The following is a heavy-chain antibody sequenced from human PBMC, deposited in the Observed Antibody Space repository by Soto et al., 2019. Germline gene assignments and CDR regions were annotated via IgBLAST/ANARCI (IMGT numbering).Heavy chain of an antibody. CDR3: VKGKESGYRGAFDS. Sequence: GGSLRLSCAATGFNFGSYAMGWVRQAPGKGLEWVSGVSGSGGSPYYADSVKGRLTISKDKSKNTLYLDLNNLRSEDTAVYFCVKGKESGYRGAFDSWGQGTMVTVSS. CDR1: GFNFGSYA. V-gene: IGHV3-23*01. CDR2: VSGSGGSP. D-gene: IGHD5-18*01. J-gene: IGHJ4*02.